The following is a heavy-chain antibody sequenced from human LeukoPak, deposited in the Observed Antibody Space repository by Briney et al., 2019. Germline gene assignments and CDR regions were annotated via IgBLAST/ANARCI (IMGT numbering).Heavy chain of an antibody. J-gene: IGHJ6*03. CDR2: INTNTGNP. Sequence: ASVKVSCKASGYTFTSCAMNWVRQAPGQGLEWMGWINTNTGNPTYAQGFTGRFVFSLDTSVSTAYLQISSLKAEDTAVYYCARDRVTMVRGVTYYYYMDVWGKGTTVTVSS. V-gene: IGHV7-4-1*02. D-gene: IGHD3-10*01. CDR3: ARDRVTMVRGVTYYYYMDV. CDR1: GYTFTSCA.